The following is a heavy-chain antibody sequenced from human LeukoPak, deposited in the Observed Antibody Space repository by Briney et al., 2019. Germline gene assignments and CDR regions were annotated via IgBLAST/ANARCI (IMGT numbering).Heavy chain of an antibody. Sequence: SETLSLTCTVSGGSISSYYWSWIRQPPGKGLEWIGYIYYSGSTNYNPSLKSRVTISVDTSKNQFSLKLSSVTAADTAVYYCARGIGGRYCSSTSCYGQFRFDYWGQGTLVTVSS. D-gene: IGHD2-2*01. CDR1: GGSISSYY. CDR3: ARGIGGRYCSSTSCYGQFRFDY. CDR2: IYYSGST. J-gene: IGHJ4*02. V-gene: IGHV4-59*01.